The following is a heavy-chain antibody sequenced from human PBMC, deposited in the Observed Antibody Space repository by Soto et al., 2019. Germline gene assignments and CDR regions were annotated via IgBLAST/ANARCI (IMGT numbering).Heavy chain of an antibody. CDR3: ARDFYDSVGYTWFDS. D-gene: IGHD3-22*01. J-gene: IGHJ5*01. CDR2: IHNSGTS. V-gene: IGHV4-59*01. Sequence: SETLSLTCTVSGDTSTSYYWGWIRQAPGKGLEWIGHIHNSGTSTHNPSLNGRVTISIDMSKKQLSLKLTSLTSADTAVYYCARDFYDSVGYTWFDSWSQGTMVTVYS. CDR1: GDTSTSYY.